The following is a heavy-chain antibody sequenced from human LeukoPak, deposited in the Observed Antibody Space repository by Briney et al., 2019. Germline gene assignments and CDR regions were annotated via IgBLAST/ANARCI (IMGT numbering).Heavy chain of an antibody. CDR1: GGSISSGGYY. V-gene: IGHV4-31*03. D-gene: IGHD3-10*01. CDR2: IYYSGST. CDR3: ARDPASMVRGVNNWFDP. J-gene: IGHJ5*02. Sequence: SQTLSLTCTVSGGSISSGGYYWSWIRQHPGKGLEWIGYIYYSGSTYYNPSLKSRVTISVDTSKNRFSLKLSSVTAADTAVYYCARDPASMVRGVNNWFDPWGQGTLVTVSS.